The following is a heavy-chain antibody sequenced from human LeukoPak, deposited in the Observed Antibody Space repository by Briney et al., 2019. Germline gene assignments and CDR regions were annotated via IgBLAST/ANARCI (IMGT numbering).Heavy chain of an antibody. D-gene: IGHD3-9*01. Sequence: GGSLRLSCAASGFTFHDYAMHWVRRARGKGREWVFLISWGGGSTYYADCVKGRFTIYRDNSKHSLYLQMNSLIAEDTALYYCAKDSSVHWSLFEYYMDVWGKGTTVTVSS. CDR2: ISWGGGST. CDR1: GFTFHDYA. J-gene: IGHJ6*03. CDR3: AKDSSVHWSLFEYYMDV. V-gene: IGHV3-43D*03.